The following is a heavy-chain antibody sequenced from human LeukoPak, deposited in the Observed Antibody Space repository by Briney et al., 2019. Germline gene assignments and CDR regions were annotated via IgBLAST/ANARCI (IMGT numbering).Heavy chain of an antibody. V-gene: IGHV4-4*07. CDR1: GGSISSYY. J-gene: IGHJ4*02. CDR2: IYTSGST. D-gene: IGHD3-3*01. CDR3: AREDYDFLFDY. Sequence: SETLSLTCSVSGGSISSYYWSWIRQPAGKGLEWIGRIYTSGSTNYNPSLKSRVTISVDTSKNQFSLKLSSVTAADTAVYYCAREDYDFLFDYWGQGTLVTVSS.